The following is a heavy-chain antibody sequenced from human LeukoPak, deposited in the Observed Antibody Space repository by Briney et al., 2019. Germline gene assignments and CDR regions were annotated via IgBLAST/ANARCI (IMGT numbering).Heavy chain of an antibody. V-gene: IGHV4-34*01. Sequence: PSETLSLTCAVYGGSFSGYYWSWIRQPPGKGLEWIGEINHSGSTNYNPSLKSRVTISVDTSKNQFSLKLNSVTAADTAMYYCASRRGYNWFDPWGQGTLVTVSS. CDR1: GGSFSGYY. D-gene: IGHD3-10*01. CDR2: INHSGST. J-gene: IGHJ5*02. CDR3: ASRRGYNWFDP.